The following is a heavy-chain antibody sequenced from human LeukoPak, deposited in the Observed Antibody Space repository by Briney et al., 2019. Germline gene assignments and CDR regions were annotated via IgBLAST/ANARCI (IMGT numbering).Heavy chain of an antibody. CDR3: ARPTITMVRGFDP. CDR1: GGSISSGDYY. D-gene: IGHD3-10*01. J-gene: IGHJ5*02. CDR2: IYYSGST. Sequence: PSQTLSLTCTVSGGSISSGDYYWSWIRQPPGKGLEWIGYIYYSGSTYYNPSLKSRVTISVDTSKNQFSLKLSSVTAADTAVYYCARPTITMVRGFDPWGQGSLVTVSS. V-gene: IGHV4-30-4*08.